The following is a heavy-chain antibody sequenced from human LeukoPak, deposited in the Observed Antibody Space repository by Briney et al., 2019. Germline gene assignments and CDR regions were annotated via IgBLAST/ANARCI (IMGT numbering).Heavy chain of an antibody. J-gene: IGHJ4*02. CDR3: AKGDLYVGFDY. D-gene: IGHD3-16*01. V-gene: IGHV3-30*02. CDR2: IRYDGSKK. Sequence: GGSLRLSCAASGFTFSSYGMHWVRQAPGKGLEWVAFIRYDGSKKYFADSVKGRFTISRDNSKNTLYLQMNTLRAEDTAVYYCAKGDLYVGFDYWGQGTLVTVSS. CDR1: GFTFSSYG.